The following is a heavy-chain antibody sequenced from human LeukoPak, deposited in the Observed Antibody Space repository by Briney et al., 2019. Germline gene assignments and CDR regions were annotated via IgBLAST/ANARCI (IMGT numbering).Heavy chain of an antibody. CDR1: GYTFTNYY. V-gene: IGHV1-18*04. CDR2: ISAYNGNT. Sequence: ASVKVSCKASGYTFTNYYIHWVRQAPGQGLEWMGWISAYNGNTNYAQKLQGRVTMTTDTSTSTAYMELRSLRSDDTAVYYCARDRIINYYGSGSYGGYWGQGTLVTVSS. CDR3: ARDRIINYYGSGSYGGY. J-gene: IGHJ4*02. D-gene: IGHD3-10*01.